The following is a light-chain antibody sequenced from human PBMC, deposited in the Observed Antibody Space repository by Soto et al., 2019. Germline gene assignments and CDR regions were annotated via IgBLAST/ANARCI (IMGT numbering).Light chain of an antibody. V-gene: IGKV1-17*01. Sequence: DIQRTQSPSSLSASVGDRVTITCRASQGIRKDLGWYEQKPGKAPKRLIYAAYSLQSGVQSRFSGSGSGTEFTLTISSLQPEYFATYYCLQQNSYPLPFGGGPKVEIK. CDR1: QGIRKD. J-gene: IGKJ4*01. CDR3: LQQNSYPLP. CDR2: AAY.